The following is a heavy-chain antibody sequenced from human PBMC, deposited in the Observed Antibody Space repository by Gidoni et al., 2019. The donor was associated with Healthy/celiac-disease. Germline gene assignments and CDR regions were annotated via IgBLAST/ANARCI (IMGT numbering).Heavy chain of an antibody. D-gene: IGHD3-22*01. V-gene: IGHV4-34*01. CDR3: AIRDGGYYPFDY. Sequence: QVQLQQWGAGLLKPSAPLSLTCAVYGGSFSGYYWSWICQPPGKGLEWIGEINHSGSTNYNPSLKSRVTISVDTSKNQFSRKLSSVTAADTAVYYCAIRDGGYYPFDYWGQGTLVTVSS. CDR2: INHSGST. J-gene: IGHJ4*02. CDR1: GGSFSGYY.